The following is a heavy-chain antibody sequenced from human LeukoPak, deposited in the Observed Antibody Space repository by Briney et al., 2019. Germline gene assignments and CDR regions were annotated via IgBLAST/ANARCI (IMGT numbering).Heavy chain of an antibody. CDR1: GFTFSSYW. Sequence: GGSLRLSCAASGFTFSSYWMSWVRQAPGKGLEWVANIKQDGSEKYYVDSVKGRFTISRDNAKNSLYLQMNSLRAEDTAVYYCARDMIQDYYDSSGYYFGYWGQGTLVTVSS. CDR2: IKQDGSEK. J-gene: IGHJ4*02. CDR3: ARDMIQDYYDSSGYYFGY. D-gene: IGHD3-22*01. V-gene: IGHV3-7*01.